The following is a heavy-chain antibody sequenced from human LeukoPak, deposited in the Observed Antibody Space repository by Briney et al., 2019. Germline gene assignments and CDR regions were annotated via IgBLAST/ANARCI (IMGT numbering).Heavy chain of an antibody. D-gene: IGHD1-26*01. J-gene: IGHJ3*02. CDR2: INQDGSDK. V-gene: IGHV3-7*01. Sequence: GGSLRLSCAASGFTFSVYWMTWVRQAPGKGLEWVANINQDGSDKYYVDSVKRRFTISRDNDKNSLYLQMNSLRAEDTAVYYCARVSGTYGGAFDIWGQGTMVTVSS. CDR1: GFTFSVYW. CDR3: ARVSGTYGGAFDI.